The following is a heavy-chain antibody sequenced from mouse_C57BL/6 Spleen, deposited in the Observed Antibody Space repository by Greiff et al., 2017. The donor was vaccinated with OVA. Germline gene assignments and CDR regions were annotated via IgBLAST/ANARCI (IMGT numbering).Heavy chain of an antibody. Sequence: DVKLVESGGGLVKPGGSLKLSCAASGFTFSDYGMHWVRQAPEKGLEWVAYISSGSSTIYYADTVKGRFTISRDNAKNTLFLQMTSLRSEDTAMYYCARPNYDYWYFDVWGTGTTVTVSS. D-gene: IGHD2-4*01. J-gene: IGHJ1*03. CDR2: ISSGSSTI. V-gene: IGHV5-17*01. CDR1: GFTFSDYG. CDR3: ARPNYDYWYFDV.